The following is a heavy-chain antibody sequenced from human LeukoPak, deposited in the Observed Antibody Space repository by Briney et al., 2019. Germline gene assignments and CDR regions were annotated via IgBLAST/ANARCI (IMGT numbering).Heavy chain of an antibody. CDR1: GFSFSRYW. J-gene: IGHJ4*02. D-gene: IGHD1-14*01. Sequence: GGSLRLSCVAAGFSFSRYWMSWVRQAPGKGLEWVANIKEDGSEQYYADSLKGRFTISRDNVKNSLYLNINSLRAEDTAVYYCARDSFETDIDYWVQGTLVTVSS. CDR3: ARDSFETDIDY. CDR2: IKEDGSEQ. V-gene: IGHV3-7*01.